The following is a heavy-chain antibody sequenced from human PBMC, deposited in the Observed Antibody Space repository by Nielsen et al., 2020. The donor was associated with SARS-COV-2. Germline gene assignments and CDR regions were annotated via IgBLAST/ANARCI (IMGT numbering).Heavy chain of an antibody. J-gene: IGHJ6*02. CDR1: GYTFTDYY. Sequence: ASVKVSCKASGYTFTDYYIHWVRQAPGQGLEWMGRINPKSGGTEYAQKFQGRVTLTRDTSISTVYMELTSDDTAVYYCARARATIFGLVMSYGMDVWGQGTTVAVSS. CDR3: ARARATIFGLVMSYGMDV. CDR2: INPKSGGT. D-gene: IGHD3/OR15-3a*01. V-gene: IGHV1-2*06.